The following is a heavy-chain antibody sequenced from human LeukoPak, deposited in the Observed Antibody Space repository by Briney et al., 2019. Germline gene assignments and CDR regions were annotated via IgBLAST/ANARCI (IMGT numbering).Heavy chain of an antibody. CDR2: IWSDGSTT. CDR1: GFTFSDYI. Sequence: GGSLRLSCAASGFTFSDYILDWVRQAPGKGLEWVAVIWSDGSTTYYGDSVKGRLTISRDNSKSTLYLQMNSLRAEDTAVYYCAKRLGAGYSSGWYGILGWFDPWGQGTLVTVSS. CDR3: AKRLGAGYSSGWYGILGWFDP. V-gene: IGHV3-33*06. D-gene: IGHD6-19*01. J-gene: IGHJ5*02.